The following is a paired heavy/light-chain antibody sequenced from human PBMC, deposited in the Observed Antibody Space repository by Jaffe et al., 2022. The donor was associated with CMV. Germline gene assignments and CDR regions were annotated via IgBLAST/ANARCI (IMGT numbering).Light chain of an antibody. CDR1: QDISTY. CDR3: QQYNNLPPT. J-gene: IGKJ3*01. V-gene: IGKV1-33*01. Sequence: DIQMTQYPASLSASVGDRVSITCQASQDISTYLNWYQQKPGKAPKLLIYYASNLETGVPSRFSGSGSGTDFSLTISSLQPEDIATYYCQQYNNLPPTFGPGTKVDFK. CDR2: YAS.
Heavy chain of an antibody. CDR3: VRGLRAVDLFDY. J-gene: IGHJ4*02. Sequence: RLVESGGGLMQPGGSLRLSCVASGFTVSTHYFYWVRQTPGKGLESIAIINPSGTTHYADSVKGRFTISRDNSRNTFYLQMNRLRAEDTAVYYCVRGLRAVDLFDYWAQGTLVTVSS. D-gene: IGHD6-19*01. CDR1: GFTVSTHY. V-gene: IGHV3-53*01. CDR2: INPSGTT.